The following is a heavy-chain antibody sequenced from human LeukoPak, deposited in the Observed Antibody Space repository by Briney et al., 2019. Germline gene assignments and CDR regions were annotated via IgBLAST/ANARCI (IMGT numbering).Heavy chain of an antibody. CDR2: MSSDGSNK. D-gene: IGHD3-22*01. CDR1: GFAFSNYA. V-gene: IGHV3-30-3*01. J-gene: IGHJ4*02. CDR3: ARDTDGSGYYYCDY. Sequence: GGSLRLSCAASGFAFSNYAIHWVRRAPGKGLEWVAGMSSDGSNKYYADSVKGRFTISRDNSKNTLYLQMNSLRAEDTAVYYCARDTDGSGYYYCDYWGQGTLVTVSS.